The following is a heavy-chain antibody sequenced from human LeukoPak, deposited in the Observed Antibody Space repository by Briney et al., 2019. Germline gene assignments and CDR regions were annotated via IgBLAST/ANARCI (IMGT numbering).Heavy chain of an antibody. CDR3: ARDTNWGPRFDY. CDR2: TNPSGGST. D-gene: IGHD7-27*01. CDR1: GYTFTSYY. Sequence: ASVKVSCKASGYTFTSYYMHWVRQAPGQGLEWMGITNPSGGSTSYAQKFQGRVTMTRDTSTSTVYMELSSLRSEDTAVYYCARDTNWGPRFDYWGQGTLVTVSS. J-gene: IGHJ4*02. V-gene: IGHV1-46*03.